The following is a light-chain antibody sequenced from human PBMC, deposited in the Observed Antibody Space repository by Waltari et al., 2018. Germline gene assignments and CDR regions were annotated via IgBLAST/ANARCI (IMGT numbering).Light chain of an antibody. J-gene: IGKJ4*01. Sequence: EIVMTQSPATLSVSPGERATLSCRASQSVSSSLAWYQQKPGQAPRLLISGASTRATSIPDRFRGTGSGTEFTLTISSMQSEDFAVYYCQQYNSWPLTFGGGTKVEIK. CDR3: QQYNSWPLT. CDR2: GAS. V-gene: IGKV3-15*01. CDR1: QSVSSS.